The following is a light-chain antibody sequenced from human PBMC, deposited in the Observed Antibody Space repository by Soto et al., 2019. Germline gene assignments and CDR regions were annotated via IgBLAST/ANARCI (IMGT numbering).Light chain of an antibody. CDR1: SSDVGGYNY. CDR2: DVS. CDR3: SSYTSSITHV. V-gene: IGLV2-14*01. J-gene: IGLJ1*01. Sequence: QSALTQPASVSGSPGQSITISCTGTSSDVGGYNYVSWHQQHPGKAPKLLIYDVSSRPSGVSNRFSASKSGNTASLTISGLQAEDEDDYYCSSYTSSITHVFGTGTKLTVL.